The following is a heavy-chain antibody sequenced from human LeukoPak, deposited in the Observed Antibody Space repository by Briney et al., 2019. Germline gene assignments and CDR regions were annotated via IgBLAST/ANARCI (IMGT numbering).Heavy chain of an antibody. J-gene: IGHJ4*02. D-gene: IGHD6-13*01. CDR1: GFSFNTYW. CDR3: ARDRDIYSSFDY. CDR2: IKQDGSVK. V-gene: IGHV3-7*01. Sequence: GGSLRPSCATSGFSFNTYWMSWVRQAPGKGLEWVANIKQDGSVKYYVDSVKGRFTVSRDNAIHSLYLQMNSLRAEDTAVYYCARDRDIYSSFDYWGQGTLVTVSS.